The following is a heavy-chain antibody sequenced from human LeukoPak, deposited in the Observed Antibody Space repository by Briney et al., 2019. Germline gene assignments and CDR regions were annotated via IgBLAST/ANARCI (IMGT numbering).Heavy chain of an antibody. V-gene: IGHV3-30*18. CDR1: GFTFSSYG. CDR3: AKVFCSGGSCYGNYFAY. Sequence: GGSLRLSCAGSGFTFSSYGMHWVRQAPGKGLEWVAVISYDGSNKNYADSVKGRFTISRDNSKNVFYLQMNSLRAEDTAVYYCAKVFCSGGSCYGNYFAYWGQGTLVTVSS. D-gene: IGHD2-15*01. CDR2: ISYDGSNK. J-gene: IGHJ4*02.